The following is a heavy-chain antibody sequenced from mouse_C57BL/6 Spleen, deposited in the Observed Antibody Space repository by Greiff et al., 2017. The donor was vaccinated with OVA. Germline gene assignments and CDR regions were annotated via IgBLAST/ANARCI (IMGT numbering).Heavy chain of an antibody. V-gene: IGHV1-69*01. J-gene: IGHJ4*01. CDR1: GYTFTSYW. D-gene: IGHD2-3*01. CDR2: IDPSDSYT. Sequence: QVQLQQSGAELVMPGASVKLSCKASGYTFTSYWMHWVKQRPGQGLEWIGEIDPSDSYTNYNQKFKGKSTLTVDKSSSTAYMQLSSLTSEDSAVYYCARNGYFYAMDYWGQGTSVTVSS. CDR3: ARNGYFYAMDY.